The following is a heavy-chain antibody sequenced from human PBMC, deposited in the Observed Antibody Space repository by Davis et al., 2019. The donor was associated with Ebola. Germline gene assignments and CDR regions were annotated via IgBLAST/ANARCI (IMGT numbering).Heavy chain of an antibody. CDR1: GFTFSSYA. V-gene: IGHV3-23*01. CDR3: AKSLNIVLLRNLEAFDI. Sequence: PGGSLRLSCAASGFTFSSYAMNWVRQAPGKGLEWVSVISASGTSTYYADSVKGRFTISRDNSGNTMHLQMDSLRGEDTAIYYCAKSLNIVLLRNLEAFDIWGQGTMVTVSS. D-gene: IGHD2-8*01. CDR2: ISASGTST. J-gene: IGHJ3*02.